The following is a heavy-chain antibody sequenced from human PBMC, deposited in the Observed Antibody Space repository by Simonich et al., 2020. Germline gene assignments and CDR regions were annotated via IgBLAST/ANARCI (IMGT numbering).Heavy chain of an antibody. Sequence: QVQLQQWGAGLLKPSETLSLTCAVYGGSFSGYYWSWIRQPQGRGLEWIGEINHSGSNNYNPSLKSRFTISVDTAKNQFSLKLSSVTAADTAVYYCARHLQLGPFDYWGQGTLVTVSS. J-gene: IGHJ4*02. D-gene: IGHD1-1*01. CDR1: GGSFSGYY. CDR3: ARHLQLGPFDY. V-gene: IGHV4-34*01. CDR2: INHSGSN.